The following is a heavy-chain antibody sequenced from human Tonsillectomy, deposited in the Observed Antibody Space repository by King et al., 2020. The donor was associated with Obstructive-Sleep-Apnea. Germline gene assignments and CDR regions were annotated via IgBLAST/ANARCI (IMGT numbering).Heavy chain of an antibody. D-gene: IGHD2-15*01. CDR3: SRLPWLVVADDY. CDR2: IYDSGST. Sequence: QLQESGPGLLKPSETLSLTCNVSAGSISSSNYYWAWIRQPPGKGLEWIGSIYDSGSTYYNPSLKRRVTISVDTSKNLFSLNLRSVTATTTAIYFCSRLPWLVVADDYWGQGTLVTVSS. CDR1: AGSISSSNYY. J-gene: IGHJ4*02. V-gene: IGHV4-39*01.